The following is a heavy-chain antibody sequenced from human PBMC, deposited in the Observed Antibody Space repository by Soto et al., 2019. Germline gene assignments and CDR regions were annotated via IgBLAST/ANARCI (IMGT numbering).Heavy chain of an antibody. D-gene: IGHD3-22*01. J-gene: IGHJ6*02. Sequence: SVKVSCKASGGTFSSLDINWVRQAPGQGLEWMGGIIPISETTNYAQIFQGRVSIVADKSTSTAYMELSRLRSEDTAVYYCARSLLSHSYDSGGYDSYFHAMDVWGQGTPVTVSS. V-gene: IGHV1-69*06. CDR2: IIPISETT. CDR3: ARSLLSHSYDSGGYDSYFHAMDV. CDR1: GGTFSSLD.